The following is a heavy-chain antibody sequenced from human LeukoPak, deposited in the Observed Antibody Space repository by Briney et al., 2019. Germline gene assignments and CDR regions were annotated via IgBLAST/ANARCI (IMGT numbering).Heavy chain of an antibody. Sequence: GRSLRLSCAASGFTFSSYGMHWVRQAPGKGLEWVAVISYDGSNEYYGDSVKGRFTISRDNSKNTLHLQMNSLRAEDTAVYYRAKYSSSSNDYYGMDVWGQGTTVTVSS. CDR2: ISYDGSNE. J-gene: IGHJ6*02. CDR3: AKYSSSSNDYYGMDV. V-gene: IGHV3-30*18. D-gene: IGHD6-6*01. CDR1: GFTFSSYG.